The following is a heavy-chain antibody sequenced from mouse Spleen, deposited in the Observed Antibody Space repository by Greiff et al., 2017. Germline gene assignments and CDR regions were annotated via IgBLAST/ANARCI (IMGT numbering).Heavy chain of an antibody. D-gene: IGHD3-2*01. J-gene: IGHJ3*01. CDR3: ARERDSSGYPWFAY. CDR2: IWAGGST. Sequence: VQLVESGPGLVAPSQSLSITCTVSGFSLTSYGVHWVRQPPGKGLEWLGVIWAGGSTNYNSALMSRLSISKDNSKSQVVVKMNSLQTDDTAMYYCARERDSSGYPWFAYWGQGTLVTVSA. CDR1: GFSLTSYG. V-gene: IGHV2-9*02.